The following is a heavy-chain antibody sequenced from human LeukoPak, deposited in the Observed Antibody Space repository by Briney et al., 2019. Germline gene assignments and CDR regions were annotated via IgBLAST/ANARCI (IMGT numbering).Heavy chain of an antibody. CDR1: GFSFSDYY. D-gene: IGHD1-26*01. CDR3: TTRGGSFSIFDY. CDR2: IKSKTDGGTT. V-gene: IGHV3-15*01. J-gene: IGHJ4*02. Sequence: GGSLRLSCAASGFSFSDYYMSWIRQAPGKGLEWVSRIKSKTDGGTTDYAAPVKGRFTISRDDSKNTLYLQMNSLKTEDTAVYYCTTRGGSFSIFDYWGQGTLVTVSS.